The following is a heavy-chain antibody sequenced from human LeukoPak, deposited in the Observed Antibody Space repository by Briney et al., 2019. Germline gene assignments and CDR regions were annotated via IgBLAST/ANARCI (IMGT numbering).Heavy chain of an antibody. CDR3: ARQPRVLRFLEWLLYSWFDP. V-gene: IGHV4-39*01. D-gene: IGHD3-3*01. CDR2: IYYSGST. J-gene: IGHJ5*02. Sequence: PSETLSLTXTVSGGSIRSSSYYWGWISQPPGKGLQWIGSIYYSGSTYYNPSLKSRVTISVDTSKNQFSLKLSSVTAADTAVYYCARQPRVLRFLEWLLYSWFDPWGQGTLVTVSS. CDR1: GGSIRSSSYY.